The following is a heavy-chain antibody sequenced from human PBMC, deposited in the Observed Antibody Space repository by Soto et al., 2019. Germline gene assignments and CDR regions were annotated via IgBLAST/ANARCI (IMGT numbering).Heavy chain of an antibody. Sequence: GGSLRLSCAASGFTFSSYAMSWVRQAPGKGLEWVSAISGSGGSTYYADSVKGRFTISRDNSKNTLYLQMNSLRAEDTAVYYCAKDPHQNRAVIYYFHYWGQATLVTVPS. J-gene: IGHJ4*02. CDR2: ISGSGGST. V-gene: IGHV3-23*01. CDR1: GFTFSSYA. CDR3: AKDPHQNRAVIYYFHY. D-gene: IGHD3-10*01.